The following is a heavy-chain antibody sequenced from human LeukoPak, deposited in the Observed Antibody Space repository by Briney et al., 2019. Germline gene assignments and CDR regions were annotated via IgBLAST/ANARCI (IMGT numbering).Heavy chain of an antibody. V-gene: IGHV1-46*01. CDR1: GYTFTRYY. Sequence: ASVKVSCKASGYTFTRYYLQWERQAPGQWLEWMGIINPSGGSTSYAQKFQGRVTMTRDTSTSTVYMELSSLRSEDTAVYYCAREGIADNWFDPWGQGTLVTVSS. D-gene: IGHD6-13*01. J-gene: IGHJ5*02. CDR2: INPSGGST. CDR3: AREGIADNWFDP.